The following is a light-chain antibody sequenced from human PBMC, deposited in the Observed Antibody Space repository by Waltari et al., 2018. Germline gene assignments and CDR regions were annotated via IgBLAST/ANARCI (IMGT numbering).Light chain of an antibody. Sequence: DIVMTQSPDSLAVSLGERATINCKSSQSVLYSSNNKNYLAWYQQKPGQPPKLLIYWASTRESGVPDRFSGSGSGTDFTLTISSLLAEDVARYYCQQYYTTPPTFGPGTKVDIK. CDR3: QQYYTTPPT. CDR2: WAS. J-gene: IGKJ3*01. CDR1: QSVLYSSNNKNY. V-gene: IGKV4-1*01.